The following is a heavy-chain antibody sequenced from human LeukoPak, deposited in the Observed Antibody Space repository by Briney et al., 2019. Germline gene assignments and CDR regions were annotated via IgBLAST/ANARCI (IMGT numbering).Heavy chain of an antibody. CDR1: GFTFGDYA. J-gene: IGHJ4*02. D-gene: IGHD3-22*01. CDR3: TRCRFVDYYDSSGYYFLDY. V-gene: IGHV3-49*04. Sequence: GGSLRLSCTASGFTFGDYAMSWVRQAPGKGLEWVGFIRSKAYGGTTEYAASVKGRFTISRDDSKSMAYLQMNSLKTEDTAVYYCTRCRFVDYYDSSGYYFLDYWGQGTLVTVSS. CDR2: IRSKAYGGTT.